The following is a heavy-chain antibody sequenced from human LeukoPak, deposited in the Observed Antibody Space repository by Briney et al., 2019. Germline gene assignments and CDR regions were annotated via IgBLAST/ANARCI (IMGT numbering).Heavy chain of an antibody. CDR3: ARDAEVVTTTNYYYYGMDV. V-gene: IGHV1-69*13. CDR1: GGTFSSYA. Sequence: ASVKVSYKASGGTFSSYAISWVRQAPGQGLEWMGGIIPIFGTANYAQKFQSRVTITADESTSTAYMELSSLRSEDTAVYYCARDAEVVTTTNYYYYGMDVWGQGTTVTVSS. D-gene: IGHD2-21*02. J-gene: IGHJ6*02. CDR2: IIPIFGTA.